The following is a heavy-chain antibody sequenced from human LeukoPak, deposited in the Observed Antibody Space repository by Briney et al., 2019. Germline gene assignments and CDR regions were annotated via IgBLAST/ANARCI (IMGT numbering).Heavy chain of an antibody. Sequence: QPGGSLRLSCAASGFTFSSYAMSWVRQAPGKGLQWVSAISGSAGSTYYADSVKGRFTISRDNSKNTLYLQMNSLRAEDTAVYYHASYDVLTGSSRHPLKRWGQGSLVTVSS. CDR2: ISGSAGST. D-gene: IGHD3-9*01. J-gene: IGHJ4*02. CDR3: ASYDVLTGSSRHPLKR. V-gene: IGHV3-23*01. CDR1: GFTFSSYA.